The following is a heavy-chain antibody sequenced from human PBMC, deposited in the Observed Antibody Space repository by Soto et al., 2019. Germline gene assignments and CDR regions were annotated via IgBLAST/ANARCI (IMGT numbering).Heavy chain of an antibody. CDR3: ATRITVFGLMIPPFEP. CDR1: VGSVNGYY. Sequence: SETLSLTCAFYVGSVNGYYWSCIRHPPGKGLEWIGEINHTGGTHYNPSLKSRVTVSVDTSKNQFSLRLSSVTAADTAIYYCATRITVFGLMIPPFEPWGQGTQVSVSS. J-gene: IGHJ5*02. CDR2: INHTGGT. V-gene: IGHV4-34*01. D-gene: IGHD3-3*01.